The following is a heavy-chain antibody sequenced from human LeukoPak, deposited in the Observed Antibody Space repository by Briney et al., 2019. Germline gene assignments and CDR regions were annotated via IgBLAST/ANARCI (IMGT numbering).Heavy chain of an antibody. Sequence: ASVKVSCKASGYTFTSYGISWVRQAPGQGLEWMGWISAYNGNTNYAQKLQGRVTITTDESTSTAYMELSSLRSEDTAVYYCATWRYGSGSYPFDYWGQGTLVTVSS. V-gene: IGHV1-18*01. CDR3: ATWRYGSGSYPFDY. CDR1: GYTFTSYG. J-gene: IGHJ4*02. D-gene: IGHD3-10*01. CDR2: ISAYNGNT.